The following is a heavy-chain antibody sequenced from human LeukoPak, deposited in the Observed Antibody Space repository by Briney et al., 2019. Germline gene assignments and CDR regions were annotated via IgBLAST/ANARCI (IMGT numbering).Heavy chain of an antibody. Sequence: GRSLRLSCAASGFTFSSYAMHWVRQAPGKGLEWVAVISYDGSNKYYADSVKGRFTISRDNSKNTLYLQMNSLRAEDTAVYYCARDSLRSLEWPTLDYWGQGTLVTVSS. V-gene: IGHV3-30*01. J-gene: IGHJ4*02. D-gene: IGHD3-3*01. CDR1: GFTFSSYA. CDR3: ARDSLRSLEWPTLDY. CDR2: ISYDGSNK.